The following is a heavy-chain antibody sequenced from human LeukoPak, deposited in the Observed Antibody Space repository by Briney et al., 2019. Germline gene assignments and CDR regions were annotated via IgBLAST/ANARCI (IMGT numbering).Heavy chain of an antibody. Sequence: GGSLRLSCSVSGFTFSRYAMHWVRQAPGKGLEYVSAISSNGGSTYYANSVKGRFTISRDNSKNTLYLQMGSLRAEDMAVYHCARAEAEPYYYYGMDVWGQGTTVTVSS. V-gene: IGHV3-64*01. J-gene: IGHJ6*02. CDR1: GFTFSRYA. CDR3: ARAEAEPYYYYGMDV. D-gene: IGHD1-14*01. CDR2: ISSNGGST.